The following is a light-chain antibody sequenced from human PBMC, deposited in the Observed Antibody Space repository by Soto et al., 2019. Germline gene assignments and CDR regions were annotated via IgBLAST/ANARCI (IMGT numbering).Light chain of an antibody. Sequence: VMTQSPATLSVSPGGRATLSCRASQSISDTLAWYQQKPGQAPRLLIHGASTRATGFPARFSGSGSGTDFTLTISSLQSEDFAIYYCQQYNNWPWTFGQGTKVDI. V-gene: IGKV3-15*01. CDR3: QQYNNWPWT. CDR2: GAS. CDR1: QSISDT. J-gene: IGKJ1*01.